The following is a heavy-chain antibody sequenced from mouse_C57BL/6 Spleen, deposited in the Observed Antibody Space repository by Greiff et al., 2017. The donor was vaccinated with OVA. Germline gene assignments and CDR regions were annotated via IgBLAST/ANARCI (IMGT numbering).Heavy chain of an antibody. Sequence: EVKLQESGAELVKPGASVKLSCTASGFNIKDYYMHWVKQRTEQGLEWIGRIDPEGGETKYAPKFQGKATITADTSSNTAYLQLSSLTSEDTAVYYCARWGGSSGYDYWGQGTTLTVSS. V-gene: IGHV14-2*01. CDR2: IDPEGGET. J-gene: IGHJ2*01. CDR3: ARWGGSSGYDY. D-gene: IGHD3-2*02. CDR1: GFNIKDYY.